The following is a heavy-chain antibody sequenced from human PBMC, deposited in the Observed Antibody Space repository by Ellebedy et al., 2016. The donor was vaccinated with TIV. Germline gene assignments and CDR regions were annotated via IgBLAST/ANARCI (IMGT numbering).Heavy chain of an antibody. V-gene: IGHV3-7*01. CDR3: ARDSYSREIY. D-gene: IGHD3-22*01. CDR1: GFTFSGYR. J-gene: IGHJ4*02. CDR2: IKQDGNDK. Sequence: PGGSLRLSCAASGFTFSGYRMSWVRQAPGKGLESVSNIKQDGNDKNYVDSVKGRFTISRDDAKNSLYLQMNSLRAEDTAVYYFARDSYSREIYWGQGTLVTVSS.